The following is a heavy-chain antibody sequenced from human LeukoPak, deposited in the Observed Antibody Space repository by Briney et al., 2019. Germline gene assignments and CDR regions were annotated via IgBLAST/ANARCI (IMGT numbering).Heavy chain of an antibody. CDR2: ISSSSSYI. Sequence: GGSLRLSCAASGFTFSSYSMNWVRRAPGKGLEWVSSISSSSSYIYYADSVKGRFTISRDNPKNSLYLQMNSLRAEDTAVYYCASGQTYGSGRKGWFDPWGQGTLVTVSS. CDR3: ASGQTYGSGRKGWFDP. CDR1: GFTFSSYS. D-gene: IGHD3-10*01. V-gene: IGHV3-21*01. J-gene: IGHJ5*02.